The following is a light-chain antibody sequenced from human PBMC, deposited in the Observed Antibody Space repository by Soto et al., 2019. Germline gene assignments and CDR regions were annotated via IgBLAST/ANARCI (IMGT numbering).Light chain of an antibody. CDR3: QQYNNWPPLT. CDR1: QSVSSN. J-gene: IGKJ4*01. Sequence: EIVMTQSPATLPVSPGETATLSCRASQSVSSNLAWYQEKPGQAPKLLIHGASTRATGIPARFTGRGSGTEFTLTISSLQYEDFAVYYCQQYNNWPPLTFGGGTKVEMK. V-gene: IGKV3-15*01. CDR2: GAS.